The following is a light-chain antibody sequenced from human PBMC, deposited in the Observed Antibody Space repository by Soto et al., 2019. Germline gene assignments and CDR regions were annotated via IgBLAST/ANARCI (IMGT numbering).Light chain of an antibody. CDR1: SSNIGAGYD. Sequence: QAVVTQPPSVSGAPGQRVTISCTGSSSNIGAGYDVHWYQQLPGTAPKLLIYGNSNRPSGVPDRFSGSKSGTSASLAITGLQAEDEADYYCQSYDSSLSRRVFGGGTKRTVL. CDR2: GNS. J-gene: IGLJ2*01. V-gene: IGLV1-40*01. CDR3: QSYDSSLSRRV.